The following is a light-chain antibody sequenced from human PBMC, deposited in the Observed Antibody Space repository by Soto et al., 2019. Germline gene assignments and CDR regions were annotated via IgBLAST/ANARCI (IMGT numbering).Light chain of an antibody. J-gene: IGKJ2*03. CDR3: QQGYSYYS. Sequence: DIQMTQSPSTLSAFIGDRVTITCRASQSIGISLAWLQQKPGKAPRFLIYDASTLESGVPSRFSGRGSGTEFTLTISSLQPDDSATYYCQQGYSYYSFGQGTKLEIK. CDR1: QSIGIS. V-gene: IGKV1-5*01. CDR2: DAS.